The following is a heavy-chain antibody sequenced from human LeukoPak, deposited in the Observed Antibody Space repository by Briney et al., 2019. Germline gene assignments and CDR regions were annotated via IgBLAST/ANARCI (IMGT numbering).Heavy chain of an antibody. D-gene: IGHD2-8*01. CDR1: GFTFSSYA. CDR3: AKGRSCTNGICYSWFPEI. V-gene: IGHV3-23*01. Sequence: GGSLRLSCAASGFTFSSYAMRWVRQAPGKGLEWVSAISGSGDITYLADSVKGRFTISRDNSKNTVYLQMNSLRTEDTAVYYCAKGRSCTNGICYSWFPEIRGQGTMVTVSS. CDR2: ISGSGDIT. J-gene: IGHJ3*02.